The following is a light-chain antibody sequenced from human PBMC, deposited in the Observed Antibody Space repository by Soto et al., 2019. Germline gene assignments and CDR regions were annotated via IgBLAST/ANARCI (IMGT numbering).Light chain of an antibody. V-gene: IGLV1-40*01. CDR1: SSSSGSVYN. CDR3: QSYDSGLGGYVI. CDR2: DNS. Sequence: QSVLTQPPSVSGAPGQRVTISCTGSSSSSGSVYNVHWYQQRPGTAPRLVIYDNSDRPSGVPDRFSGSKAGTSASLAITGLQAEDEADYYGQSYDSGLGGYVIFGGGTQLTVL. J-gene: IGLJ2*01.